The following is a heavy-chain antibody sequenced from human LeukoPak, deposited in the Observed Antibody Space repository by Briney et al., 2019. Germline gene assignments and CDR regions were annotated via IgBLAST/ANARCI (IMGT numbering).Heavy chain of an antibody. CDR3: AKDMAPQWLRSPAFDI. CDR2: ISWNSGSI. Sequence: GGSLRLSCAASGFTFDDYAMHWVRQAPGKGLEWVSGISWNSGSIGYADSVKGRFTISRDNAKNSLYLQMNSLRAEDTALYYCAKDMAPQWLRSPAFDIWGQGTMVTVSS. CDR1: GFTFDDYA. J-gene: IGHJ3*02. V-gene: IGHV3-9*01. D-gene: IGHD5-12*01.